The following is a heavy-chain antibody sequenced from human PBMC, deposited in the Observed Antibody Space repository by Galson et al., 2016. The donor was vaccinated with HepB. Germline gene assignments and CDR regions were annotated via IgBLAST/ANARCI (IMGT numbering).Heavy chain of an antibody. CDR2: IDPNSGVT. V-gene: IGHV1-2*02. D-gene: IGHD1-14*01. CDR3: ARPINRVGTGY. CDR1: GYSFTDYH. Sequence: SVKVSCKASGYSFTDYHMHRVRQAPGQGLEWMGWIDPNSGVTTYAQKFQGRVTMTRDTSISTAYMEVSSLKSDDTAVYYCARPINRVGTGYWGQGTLVTVSS. J-gene: IGHJ4*02.